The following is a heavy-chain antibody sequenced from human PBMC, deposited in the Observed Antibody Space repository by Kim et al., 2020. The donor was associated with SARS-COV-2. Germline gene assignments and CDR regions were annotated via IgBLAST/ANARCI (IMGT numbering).Heavy chain of an antibody. CDR1: GGSISSSSYY. CDR3: AGNFDGYNFI. V-gene: IGHV4-39*01. D-gene: IGHD5-12*01. J-gene: IGHJ4*02. CDR2: IYYSGST. Sequence: SETLSLTCTVSGGSISSSSYYWGWIRQPPGKGLEWIGSIYYSGSTYYNPSLKSRVTISVDTSKNQFSLKLSSVTAADTAVYYCAGNFDGYNFIWGQGTLVTVSS.